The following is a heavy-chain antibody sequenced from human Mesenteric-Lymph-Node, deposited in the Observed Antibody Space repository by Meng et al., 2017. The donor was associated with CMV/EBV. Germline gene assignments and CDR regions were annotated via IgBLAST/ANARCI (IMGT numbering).Heavy chain of an antibody. CDR2: INHSGIT. Sequence: YYWSWIRQPPGKGLEWIGEINHSGITKYNPSLKSRVIISVDTSKNQLSLKLTSVTAADTAVYYCARGERWYCSGTSCSGRSFYVDYWGQGTLVTVSS. CDR3: ARGERWYCSGTSCSGRSFYVDY. CDR1: YY. V-gene: IGHV4-34*01. J-gene: IGHJ4*02. D-gene: IGHD2-2*01.